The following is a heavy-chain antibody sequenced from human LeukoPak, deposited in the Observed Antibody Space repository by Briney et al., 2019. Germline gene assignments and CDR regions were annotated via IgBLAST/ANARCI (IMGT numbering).Heavy chain of an antibody. J-gene: IGHJ6*03. CDR1: GGSISSYY. Sequence: PSETLSLTCTVSGGSISSYYWSWIRQPAGKGLEWIGRIYTSGSTNYNPSLKSRVTISVDKSTNQFSLKLSSVTAADTAVYYCASLRTPGSGNKNRDYYYYMDVWGKGTTVTVSS. D-gene: IGHD3-10*01. CDR2: IYTSGST. V-gene: IGHV4-4*07. CDR3: ASLRTPGSGNKNRDYYYYMDV.